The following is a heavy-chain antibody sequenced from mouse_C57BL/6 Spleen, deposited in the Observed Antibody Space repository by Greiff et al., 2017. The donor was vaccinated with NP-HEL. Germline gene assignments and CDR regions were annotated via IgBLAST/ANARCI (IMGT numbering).Heavy chain of an antibody. Sequence: EVNVVESGGGLVQPKGSLKLSCAASGFSFNTYAMNWVRQAPGKGLEWVARIRSKSNNYATYYADSVKDRFTISRDDSESMLYLQMNNLKTEDTAMYYCVRRSLRDYYAMDYWGQGTSVTVSS. CDR1: GFSFNTYA. V-gene: IGHV10-1*01. CDR3: VRRSLRDYYAMDY. CDR2: IRSKSNNYAT. J-gene: IGHJ4*01. D-gene: IGHD1-1*01.